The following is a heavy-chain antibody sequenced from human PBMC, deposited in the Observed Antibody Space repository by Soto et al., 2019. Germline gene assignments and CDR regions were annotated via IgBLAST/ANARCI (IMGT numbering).Heavy chain of an antibody. D-gene: IGHD2-15*01. V-gene: IGHV3-21*01. CDR3: ARDPLLGGAFDI. CDR2: ISSSSSYI. CDR1: GFTFSSYS. Sequence: GGSLRLSCAASGFTFSSYSMNWVRQAPGKGLEWVSSISSSSSYIYYADSVKGRFTISRDNAKNSLYLQMNSLRAEDTAVYYCARDPLLGGAFDIRGQGTMVTVSS. J-gene: IGHJ3*02.